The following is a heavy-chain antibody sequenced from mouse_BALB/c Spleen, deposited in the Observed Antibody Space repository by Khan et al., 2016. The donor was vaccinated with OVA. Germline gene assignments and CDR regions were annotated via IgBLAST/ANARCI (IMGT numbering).Heavy chain of an antibody. D-gene: IGHD1-1*01. CDR3: TRECSYAHWYVDV. J-gene: IGHJ1*01. V-gene: IGHV5-6-4*01. CDR2: ISSGSTYT. CDR1: GFSFSSYT. Sequence: EVELVESGGGLVKPGGSLKLSCAASGFSFSSYTMSWVRQTPEKRLEWVATISSGSTYTYYPARVQGRFTISRDNAKNTLYLQMSSLNSEDTAMDYCTRECSYAHWYVDVWGAGTTVTVSS.